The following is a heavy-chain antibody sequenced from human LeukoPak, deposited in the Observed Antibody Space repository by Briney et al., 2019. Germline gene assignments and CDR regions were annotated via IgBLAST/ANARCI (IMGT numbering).Heavy chain of an antibody. V-gene: IGHV3-30*04. J-gene: IGHJ4*02. Sequence: PGGSLRLSCAASGFTFSSYAMHWVRQAPGKGLEWVAVISYDESNKYYADSVRGRFTISRDNSKNTLYQQMNSLRAEDTAVYYCVRDRGTYRPIDYWGQGTLVTVSS. CDR1: GFTFSSYA. CDR3: VRDRGTYRPIDY. CDR2: ISYDESNK. D-gene: IGHD1-26*01.